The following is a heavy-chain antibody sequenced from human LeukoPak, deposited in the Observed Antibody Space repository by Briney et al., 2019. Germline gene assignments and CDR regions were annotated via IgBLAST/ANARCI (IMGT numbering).Heavy chain of an antibody. V-gene: IGHV3-15*01. CDR3: TTPSLYGDYLH. D-gene: IGHD4-17*01. CDR1: GFTFSNAL. Sequence: PGGSLRLSCAASGFTFSNALISWVRQAPGKGLEWVGRIKSKTDVRTTDYAAPVKGRFTVSRDDSKSTLYLEMNPLKTEDTAVYYCTTPSLYGDYLHWGQGTLVTVSS. CDR2: IKSKTDVRTT. J-gene: IGHJ4*02.